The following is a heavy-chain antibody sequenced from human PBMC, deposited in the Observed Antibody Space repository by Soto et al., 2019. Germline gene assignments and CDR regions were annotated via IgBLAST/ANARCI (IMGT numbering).Heavy chain of an antibody. Sequence: QVQLVQSGAEVKKPGSSVKVSCKASGGTFSSYTISWVRQAPGQGREWMGRIIPILGIANYAQKFQGRVTITEDKSTSTAYMELSSLRPEDTAVYYCAREKAVAGNDAFDIWGQGTMVTVSS. CDR2: IIPILGIA. J-gene: IGHJ3*02. V-gene: IGHV1-69*08. CDR1: GGTFSSYT. D-gene: IGHD6-19*01. CDR3: AREKAVAGNDAFDI.